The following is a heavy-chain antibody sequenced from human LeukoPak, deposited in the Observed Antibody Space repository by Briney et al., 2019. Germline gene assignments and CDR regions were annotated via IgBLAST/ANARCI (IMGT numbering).Heavy chain of an antibody. CDR1: GYTFTSYY. Sequence: ASVKVSCKASGYTFTSYYMHWVRQAPGQGLEWMGWMNPNSGNTGYAQKFQGRVTMTRNTSISTAYMELSSLRSEDTAVYYCASLIRGYSYYGMDVWGQGTTVTVSS. CDR2: MNPNSGNT. CDR3: ASLIRGYSYYGMDV. D-gene: IGHD5-18*01. J-gene: IGHJ6*02. V-gene: IGHV1-8*02.